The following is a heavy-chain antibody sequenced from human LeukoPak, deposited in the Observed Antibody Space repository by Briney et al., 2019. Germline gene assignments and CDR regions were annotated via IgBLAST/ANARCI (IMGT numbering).Heavy chain of an antibody. V-gene: IGHV3-7*01. CDR1: GFTFSTFW. CDR3: ATSSGSRGLYFDF. Sequence: GGSLRLSCAASGFTFSTFWMSWVRQAPGKGMERVANIKEDGSEKYYVDSVKGRFTISRDSAKNSLYLQMNSLRAEHTAVYYCATSSGSRGLYFDFWGQGTLVTVSS. J-gene: IGHJ4*02. D-gene: IGHD3-22*01. CDR2: IKEDGSEK.